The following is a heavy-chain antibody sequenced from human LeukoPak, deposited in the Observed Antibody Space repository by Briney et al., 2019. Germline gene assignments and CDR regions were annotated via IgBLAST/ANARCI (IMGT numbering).Heavy chain of an antibody. D-gene: IGHD3-10*01. Sequence: GRSLRLSCAASGFTFSSYGMHWVRQAPGKGLEWVAVISYDGSNKYYADSVKGRFTISRDNSKNTLYLQMNSLRVEDTAVYFCARERQDTIIHSGAFDIWGQGTMVTVSS. CDR2: ISYDGSNK. CDR1: GFTFSSYG. V-gene: IGHV3-30*03. CDR3: ARERQDTIIHSGAFDI. J-gene: IGHJ3*02.